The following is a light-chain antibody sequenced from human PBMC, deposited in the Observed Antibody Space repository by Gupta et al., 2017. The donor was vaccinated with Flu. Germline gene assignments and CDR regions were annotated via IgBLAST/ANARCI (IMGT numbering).Light chain of an antibody. CDR2: DAS. CDR1: QSVSSY. V-gene: IGKV3-11*01. Sequence: EIVLTQSPATLSLSPGERATLSCRASQSVSSYLAWYQQKPGQAPRLIIYDASNIDTGITASFSGSGDGKDFTLTSSRRENEACAVYYRQQRSTWWTFGQGTKVEIK. J-gene: IGKJ1*01. CDR3: QQRSTWWT.